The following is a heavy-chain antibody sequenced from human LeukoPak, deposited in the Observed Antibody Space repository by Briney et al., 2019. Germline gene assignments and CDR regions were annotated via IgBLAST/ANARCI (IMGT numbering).Heavy chain of an antibody. Sequence: PSETLSLTCTVSGGSISSYYWSWIRQPPGKGLEWIGYIYYSGSTNYNPSLKSRVTISVDTSKNQFSLKLSSVTAADTAVYYCARVRRYCSSTSCYTVDYWGQGTLVTVSS. CDR1: GGSISSYY. CDR3: ARVRRYCSSTSCYTVDY. D-gene: IGHD2-2*02. J-gene: IGHJ4*02. CDR2: IYYSGST. V-gene: IGHV4-59*01.